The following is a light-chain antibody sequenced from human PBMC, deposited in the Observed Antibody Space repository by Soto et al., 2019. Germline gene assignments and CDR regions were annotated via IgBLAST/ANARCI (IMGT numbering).Light chain of an antibody. J-gene: IGLJ1*01. CDR1: TSDVGKYDL. V-gene: IGLV2-23*02. Sequence: QSALTQPASGSGSPGQSITIACTGTTSDVGKYDLVSWFRQHPGKAPKLLIYEVSKRPSGASHRFSGSKSGDTASLTISGLQPEDEGDYFCCSFAGSRYYVFGTGTKLTVL. CDR2: EVS. CDR3: CSFAGSRYYV.